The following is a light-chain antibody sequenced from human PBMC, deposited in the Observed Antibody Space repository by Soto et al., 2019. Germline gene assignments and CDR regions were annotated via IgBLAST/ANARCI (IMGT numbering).Light chain of an antibody. J-gene: IGLJ1*01. CDR3: SSYTSSSSFY. V-gene: IGLV2-14*01. Sequence: QSALTQPASVSGSPGQSITISCTGTSSDVGGYNYVSWYQQHPGKAPKLMIYDVSNRPSGVSNGFSGSKSGNTASLTISGLQAEDEADYYCSSYTSSSSFYFGTGTKVTVL. CDR1: SSDVGGYNY. CDR2: DVS.